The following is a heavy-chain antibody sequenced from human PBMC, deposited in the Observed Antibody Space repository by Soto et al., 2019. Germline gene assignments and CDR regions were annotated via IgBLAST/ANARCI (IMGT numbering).Heavy chain of an antibody. CDR3: ARDGGGFGELSGYMDV. V-gene: IGHV1-2*04. CDR1: GYTFTGYY. CDR2: INPNSGGT. J-gene: IGHJ6*03. D-gene: IGHD3-10*01. Sequence: GASVKVSCKASGYTFTGYYMHWVRQAPGQGLEWMGWINPNSGGTNYAQKFQGWVTMTRDTSISTAYMELSRLRSDDTAVCYCARDGGGFGELSGYMDVWGKGTXVTVSS.